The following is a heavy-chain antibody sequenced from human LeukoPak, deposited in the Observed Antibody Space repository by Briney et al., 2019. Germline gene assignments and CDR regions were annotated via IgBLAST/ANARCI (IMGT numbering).Heavy chain of an antibody. CDR2: IDHSGST. CDR3: AKNGGNSDFDY. Sequence: ASETLSLTCAVSGGSISSSDWWSWIRQPPGKGLEWIGEIDHSGSTNYNPSLRSRVTISVDKSKNQFSLKLSSVTAADTAVYYCAKNGGNSDFDYWGQGILVTVSS. D-gene: IGHD4-23*01. V-gene: IGHV4-4*02. J-gene: IGHJ4*02. CDR1: GGSISSSDW.